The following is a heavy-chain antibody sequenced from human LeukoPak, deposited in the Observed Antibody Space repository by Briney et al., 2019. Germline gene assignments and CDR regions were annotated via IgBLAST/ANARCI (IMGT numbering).Heavy chain of an antibody. V-gene: IGHV3-74*01. Sequence: GGSLRLSCEASGFTFSSYWMHWVRQGPGKGLVWVSRIKSDGSSTSYADSVKGRFTISRDNAKNTLYLQMNSLRAEDTAVYYCAKDRARYCSGGSCTGFDYWGQGTLVTVSS. CDR1: GFTFSSYW. CDR3: AKDRARYCSGGSCTGFDY. D-gene: IGHD2-15*01. CDR2: IKSDGSST. J-gene: IGHJ4*02.